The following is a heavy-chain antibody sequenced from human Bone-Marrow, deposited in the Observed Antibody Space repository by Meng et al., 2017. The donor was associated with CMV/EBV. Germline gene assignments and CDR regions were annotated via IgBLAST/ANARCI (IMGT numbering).Heavy chain of an antibody. CDR1: GFTVSSNY. J-gene: IGHJ4*02. V-gene: IGHV3-7*01. CDR2: IKQDGSEK. D-gene: IGHD3-3*01. Sequence: LSLTCAASGFTVSSNYMSWVRQAPGKGLEWVANIKQDGSEKYYVDSVKGRFTISRDNAKNSLYLQMNSLRAEDTAVYYCATLEWLLHYFDYWGQGTLVTVSS. CDR3: ATLEWLLHYFDY.